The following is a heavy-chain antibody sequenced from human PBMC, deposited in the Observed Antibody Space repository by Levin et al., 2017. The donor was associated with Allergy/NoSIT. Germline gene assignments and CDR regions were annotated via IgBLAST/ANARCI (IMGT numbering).Heavy chain of an antibody. CDR2: IYPGDSDT. CDR3: ARHGAEGGITPGYFDY. J-gene: IGHJ4*02. Sequence: GESLKISCKASGYRFTTYWIGWVRQMPGEGLEWMGIIYPGDSDTRYSPSFEGQVTISADKSISTAFLQWSRLEASDTAIYYCARHGAEGGITPGYFDYWGQGTRVTVSS. CDR1: GYRFTTYW. V-gene: IGHV5-51*01. D-gene: IGHD2-15*01.